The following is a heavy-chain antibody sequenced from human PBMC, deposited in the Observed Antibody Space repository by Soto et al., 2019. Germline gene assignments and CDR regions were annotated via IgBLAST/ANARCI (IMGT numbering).Heavy chain of an antibody. D-gene: IGHD6-19*01. V-gene: IGHV2-5*02. CDR2: IYWDDDK. CDR1: GFSLSSSGVG. Sequence: QITLTESGPTRVKPTQTLTLTCTFSGFSLSSSGVGVGWVRQPPGKALQWLVFIYWDDDKRYNPYVQSRLSISKDTSKNLVVLTMTNMDPVDTATYYCAHRFFTYSGGWDQGMFDYWGQGIPVTVSS. CDR3: AHRFFTYSGGWDQGMFDY. J-gene: IGHJ4*02.